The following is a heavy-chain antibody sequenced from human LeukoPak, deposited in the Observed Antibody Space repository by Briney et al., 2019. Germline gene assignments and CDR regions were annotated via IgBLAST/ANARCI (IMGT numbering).Heavy chain of an antibody. V-gene: IGHV4-59*01. Sequence: SETLSHSCTVSGGSISGYYWSWIRQPPGKGLEWIGYMYYSGSTTYNPSLKSRVTISVDTSKNQFSLKLTSVTAADTAVYYCARFHCSTTSCYRWFDPWGQGALVTVSS. J-gene: IGHJ5*02. D-gene: IGHD2-2*01. CDR2: MYYSGST. CDR1: GGSISGYY. CDR3: ARFHCSTTSCYRWFDP.